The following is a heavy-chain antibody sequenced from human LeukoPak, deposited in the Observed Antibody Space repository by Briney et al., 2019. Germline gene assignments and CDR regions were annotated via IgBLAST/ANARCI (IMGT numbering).Heavy chain of an antibody. J-gene: IGHJ4*02. CDR1: GGSITGYY. CDR3: ARRADYFSTTGYDKFDY. V-gene: IGHV4-59*08. Sequence: SETLSLTCTVSGGSITGYYWSWIRQPPGKGLEWIGYLYYSGGTNYNGSLKSRVTMSVDTSKNQFPLKLRFVTAAATAVYYCARRADYFSTTGYDKFDYWGQGSLVTVSS. CDR2: LYYSGGT. D-gene: IGHD3-9*01.